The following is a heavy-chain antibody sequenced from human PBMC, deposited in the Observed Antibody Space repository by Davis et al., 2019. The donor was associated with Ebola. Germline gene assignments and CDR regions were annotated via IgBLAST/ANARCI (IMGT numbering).Heavy chain of an antibody. CDR2: IKSVGSST. CDR3: ARIMTAAYGLDV. V-gene: IGHV3-74*01. J-gene: IGHJ6*04. Sequence: PGGSLRLSCAASAFTISSYWMHWVRQAPGKGLAWVSRIKSVGSSTNYADSVKGRFTISRDNAKNTLYLQMNSLRAEDTAVYYCARIMTAAYGLDVWGKGTTVTVSS. CDR1: AFTISSYW. D-gene: IGHD2-21*01.